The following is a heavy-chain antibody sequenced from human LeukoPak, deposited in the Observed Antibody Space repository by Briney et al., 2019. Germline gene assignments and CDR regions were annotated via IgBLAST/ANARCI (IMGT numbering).Heavy chain of an antibody. CDR1: GFTFSSYS. V-gene: IGHV3-21*01. CDR3: ARDQFDITGTAGAFDI. D-gene: IGHD1-7*01. CDR2: ISSSSSYI. J-gene: IGHJ3*02. Sequence: GGSLRLSCAASGFTFSSYSMNWVRQAPGKGLEWVSSISSSSSYIYYADSVKGRFTISRDNAKNSLYLQMNSLRAEDTAVYYCARDQFDITGTAGAFDIWGQGTMVTVSS.